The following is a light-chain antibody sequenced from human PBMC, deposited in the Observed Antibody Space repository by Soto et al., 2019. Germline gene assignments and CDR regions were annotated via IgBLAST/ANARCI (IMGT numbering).Light chain of an antibody. CDR1: SSNIGSNT. Sequence: QSVLTQPPSASGTPGQRVTISCCGSSSNIGSNTVNWYQQLPGTAPKLLIYSNNQRPSGVPDRFSGSKSGTSTSLAISGLQSEDEADYYCAAWDDSLNAVLFGGGTKLTVL. V-gene: IGLV1-44*01. J-gene: IGLJ2*01. CDR3: AAWDDSLNAVL. CDR2: SNN.